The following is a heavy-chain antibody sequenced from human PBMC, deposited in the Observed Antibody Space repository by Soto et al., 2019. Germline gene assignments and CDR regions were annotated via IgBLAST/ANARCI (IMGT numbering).Heavy chain of an antibody. Sequence: SVKVSCKASGGTFSSYAISWVRQAPGQGLEWMGGIIPIFGTANYAQKFQGRVTITADESTSTAYMELSSLRSEDTAVYYCATCSSTSCLHDYYYYYGMDVWGQGTTVTVSS. CDR3: ATCSSTSCLHDYYYYYGMDV. CDR2: IIPIFGTA. J-gene: IGHJ6*02. V-gene: IGHV1-69*13. CDR1: GGTFSSYA. D-gene: IGHD2-2*01.